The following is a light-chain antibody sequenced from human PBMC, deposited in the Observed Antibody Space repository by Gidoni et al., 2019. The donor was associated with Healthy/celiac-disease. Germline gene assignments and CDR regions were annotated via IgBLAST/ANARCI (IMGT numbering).Light chain of an antibody. J-gene: IGKJ1*01. CDR3: QQYGSSPWT. V-gene: IGKV3-20*01. Sequence: EIVLTQSPGTLSLSPGERATLSCRASQSVSSSYLACYQQKPGQAPRLLIYGASSRATVLPDRFSGSGSGTDFTLTISRLEPEDFAVYYCQQYGSSPWTFGQGTKVEIK. CDR2: GAS. CDR1: QSVSSSY.